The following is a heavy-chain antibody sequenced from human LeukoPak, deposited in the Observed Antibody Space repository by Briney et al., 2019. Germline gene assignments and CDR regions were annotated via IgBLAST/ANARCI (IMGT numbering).Heavy chain of an antibody. D-gene: IGHD6-6*01. Sequence: ASVNVSCKSSGYTFTGYYIHWVRRAPGQGLEWMGWINPKSGGTKFAQSFQGRVTLTRATSITTASMELSSVISNDTAVYFCARTAYPSSSWFDPWGQGTQVTVSS. J-gene: IGHJ5*02. CDR1: GYTFTGYY. CDR3: ARTAYPSSSWFDP. V-gene: IGHV1-2*02. CDR2: INPKSGGT.